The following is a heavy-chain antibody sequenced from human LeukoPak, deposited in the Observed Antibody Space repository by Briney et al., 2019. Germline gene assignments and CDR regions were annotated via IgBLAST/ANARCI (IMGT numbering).Heavy chain of an antibody. J-gene: IGHJ4*02. CDR3: ARDLYGQCLVKGGY. D-gene: IGHD6-19*01. CDR1: GYTFTGYY. CDR2: INPNSGDT. V-gene: IGHV1-2*02. Sequence: SSVKVSCKASGYTFTGYYMHLVRQAPGQGLEGTGWINPNSGDTNYAQKFQGKVTMTRDTSISTAYMELSRLRSDDTAVYYCARDLYGQCLVKGGYWGQGTLVTVSS.